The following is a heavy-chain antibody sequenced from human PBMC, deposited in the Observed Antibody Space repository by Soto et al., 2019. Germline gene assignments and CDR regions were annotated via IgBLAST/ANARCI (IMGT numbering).Heavy chain of an antibody. Sequence: EVQLLESGGDLIQPGGSLRLSCAASGFTFNIYAMTWVRQAPGKGLEWVSAISRYGDFTYYADSVEGRFTISRDNSKNTLYLQMNSRRAEDTAVYYCAKDRYLDHDSRGYLFDNWGQGTLVTVSS. CDR1: GFTFNIYA. D-gene: IGHD3-22*01. CDR2: ISRYGDFT. V-gene: IGHV3-23*01. CDR3: AKDRYLDHDSRGYLFDN. J-gene: IGHJ4*02.